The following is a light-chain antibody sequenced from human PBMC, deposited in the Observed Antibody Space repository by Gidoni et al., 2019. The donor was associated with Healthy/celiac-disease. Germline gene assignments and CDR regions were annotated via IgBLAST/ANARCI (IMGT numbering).Light chain of an antibody. Sequence: SVLTQPPSVSGAPGQRVTISFTGSSSNIGAGYDVHWYQQLPGTAPKLLIYGNNNRPSGVPDRFSGSKSGTAASLAITGLQAEDEADYYCQSYDSSLSGHYVFGTGTKVTVL. CDR2: GNN. CDR1: SSNIGAGYD. V-gene: IGLV1-40*01. J-gene: IGLJ1*01. CDR3: QSYDSSLSGHYV.